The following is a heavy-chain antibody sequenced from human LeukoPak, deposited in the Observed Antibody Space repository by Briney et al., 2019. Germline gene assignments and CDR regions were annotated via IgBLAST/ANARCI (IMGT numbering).Heavy chain of an antibody. J-gene: IGHJ4*02. CDR3: ATDLVAVAGMGNDY. D-gene: IGHD6-19*01. V-gene: IGHV1-24*01. CDR2: FDPEDGET. CDR1: GYIHTELS. Sequence: ASVKVSCKVSGYIHTELSMHWVRQAPGKGREWMGGFDPEDGETIYAQKFQGRVTMTEDTSTDTAYMALSSLRSEDTAVYYCATDLVAVAGMGNDYWGQGTLVTVSS.